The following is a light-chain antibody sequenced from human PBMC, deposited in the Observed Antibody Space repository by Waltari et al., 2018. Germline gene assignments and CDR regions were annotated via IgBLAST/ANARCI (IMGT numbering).Light chain of an antibody. V-gene: IGKV1-5*03. J-gene: IGKJ1*01. Sequence: DIQITQSPSTLSASVGDRVTLPCGASQYINNWLAWYQQKPGKAPKLLIYTATTLESGVPYRFSGSGSGTEFTLTISSLQPDDFGTYYCQHYNSYPWTFGLGTKVDIK. CDR1: QYINNW. CDR2: TAT. CDR3: QHYNSYPWT.